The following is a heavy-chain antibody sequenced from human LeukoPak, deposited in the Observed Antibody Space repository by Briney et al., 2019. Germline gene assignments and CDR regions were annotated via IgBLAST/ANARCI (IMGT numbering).Heavy chain of an antibody. D-gene: IGHD6-13*01. CDR1: GYTFTSYG. Sequence: GASVKVSCKASGYTFTSYGISWVRQAPGQGLEWMGWISAYNGNTKYAQKLQGRVTMTTDTSTSTAYMEVRGLRSDDTAVYYCASRSSSWSDAFDIWGQGTMVTVSS. CDR2: ISAYNGNT. CDR3: ASRSSSWSDAFDI. V-gene: IGHV1-18*01. J-gene: IGHJ3*02.